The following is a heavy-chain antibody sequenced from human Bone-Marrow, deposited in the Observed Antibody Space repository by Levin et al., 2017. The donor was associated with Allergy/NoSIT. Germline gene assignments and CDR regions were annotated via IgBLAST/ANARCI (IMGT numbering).Heavy chain of an antibody. CDR3: ASGRPTVPTPGTGGNDL. CDR2: MNPRTGGT. CDR1: GYSFAGYY. J-gene: IGHJ4*02. D-gene: IGHD7-27*01. V-gene: IGHV1-2*02. Sequence: ASVKVSCRASGYSFAGYYLHWVRQTPGQGLEWVGYMNPRTGGTSYVQKFQGRVTFTRDTSISTAYLELTRLKFDDPAVFFCASGRPTVPTPGTGGNDLWGPGTLVTVSS.